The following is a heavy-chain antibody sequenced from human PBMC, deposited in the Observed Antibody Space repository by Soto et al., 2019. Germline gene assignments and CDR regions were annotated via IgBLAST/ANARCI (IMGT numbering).Heavy chain of an antibody. CDR1: GDTFSFYT. V-gene: IGHV1-69*02. CDR3: ATNYGSGYRAFDF. D-gene: IGHD3-10*01. CDR2: INPILRMS. J-gene: IGHJ4*02. Sequence: QVQLVQSGAEVKKPGSSVKFSCKASGDTFSFYTINWVRQAPGLGLEWLGRINPILRMSNYAQYFQGRVTITADKSTSTAYMELSSLRSEDTAMYYCATNYGSGYRAFDFWGQGALVTVSS.